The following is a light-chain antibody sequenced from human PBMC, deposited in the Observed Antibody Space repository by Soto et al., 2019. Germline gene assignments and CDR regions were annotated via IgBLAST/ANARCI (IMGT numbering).Light chain of an antibody. Sequence: EILMAEYRATLAVCPGGSATLSCRASQSVSSNLAWYQQKPGQAPRLLIYGTSTRATGIPARLSGSGSGTEFTLTISSMKSEDFAVYSCQQYNHWPTFRQGTKVDIK. V-gene: IGKV3-15*01. CDR3: QQYNHWPT. CDR2: GTS. CDR1: QSVSSN. J-gene: IGKJ1*01.